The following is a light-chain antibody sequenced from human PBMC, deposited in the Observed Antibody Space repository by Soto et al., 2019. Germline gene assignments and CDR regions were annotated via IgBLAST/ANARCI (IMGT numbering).Light chain of an antibody. V-gene: IGKV3-20*01. Sequence: VLTQSPGTLSLSPGERATLSCRASQTVSSNYLAWYQQKPGQAPRLLIYGASSRATGIPDRFSGSGSGTDFTLTISRLEPGDFAVYYCQQYGSSVSYTFGQGTKLEIK. CDR1: QTVSSNY. CDR3: QQYGSSVSYT. CDR2: GAS. J-gene: IGKJ2*01.